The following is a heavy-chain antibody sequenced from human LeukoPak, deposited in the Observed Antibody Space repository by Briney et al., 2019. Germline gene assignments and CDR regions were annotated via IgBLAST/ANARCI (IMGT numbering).Heavy chain of an antibody. J-gene: IGHJ5*02. CDR2: IFYSGNT. CDR3: ARHLIRGLTDTWFDP. Sequence: SETLSLTCTVAGASISSGTYFWGWIRQPPGKGLEWIGSIFYSGNTHHNPSLESRASISVDASKNQFSLKLSSVTAADTAFYYCARHLIRGLTDTWFDPWGQRTLVTVSS. CDR1: GASISSGTYF. V-gene: IGHV4-39*01. D-gene: IGHD3-10*01.